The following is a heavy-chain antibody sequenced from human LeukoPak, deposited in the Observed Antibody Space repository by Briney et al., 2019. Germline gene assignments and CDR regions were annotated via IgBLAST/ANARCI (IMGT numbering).Heavy chain of an antibody. CDR1: GYTFTSYD. CDR2: MNPNSGNT. V-gene: IGHV1-8*01. Sequence: ASVKVSCKASGYTFTSYDINWVRQATGQGLEWMGWMNPNSGNTGYAQKFQGRVTMTRNTSISTAYMELSSLRSEDTAVYYCARGPNEFWVRVANDAFDIWGQGTMVTVSS. D-gene: IGHD3/OR15-3a*01. J-gene: IGHJ3*02. CDR3: ARGPNEFWVRVANDAFDI.